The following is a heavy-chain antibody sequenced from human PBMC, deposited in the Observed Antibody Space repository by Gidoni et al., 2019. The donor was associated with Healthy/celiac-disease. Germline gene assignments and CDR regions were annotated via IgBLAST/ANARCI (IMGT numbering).Heavy chain of an antibody. J-gene: IGHJ4*02. CDR1: GFTFSSYS. D-gene: IGHD3-22*01. V-gene: IGHV3-48*04. CDR3: ARDHRGSDYYDSSARGLLGY. Sequence: EVQLVESGVGLVQPGGSLRLSCAASGFTFSSYSMNWVRQAPGKGLEWVSYISSSSSTIYYADSVKGRFTISRDNAKNSLYLQMNSLRAEDTAVYYCARDHRGSDYYDSSARGLLGYWGQGTLVTVSS. CDR2: ISSSSSTI.